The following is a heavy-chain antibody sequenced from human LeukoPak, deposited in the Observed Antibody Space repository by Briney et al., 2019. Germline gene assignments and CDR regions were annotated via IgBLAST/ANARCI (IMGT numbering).Heavy chain of an antibody. Sequence: PGGSLRLSCAASGFTFSSYAMSWVRQAPGKGLEWVSSISGSGGSTYFADSVKGRFTISRDNSKNTLFLQMNRLRAEDTAVYYCAKSSITLIVVAAPFAFDIWGQGTMVTVSS. CDR1: GFTFSSYA. CDR3: AKSSITLIVVAAPFAFDI. CDR2: ISGSGGST. V-gene: IGHV3-23*01. D-gene: IGHD3-22*01. J-gene: IGHJ3*02.